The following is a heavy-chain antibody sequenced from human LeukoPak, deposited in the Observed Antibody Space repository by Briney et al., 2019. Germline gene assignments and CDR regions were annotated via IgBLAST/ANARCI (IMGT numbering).Heavy chain of an antibody. CDR2: NNAYNGDT. CDR1: NYTFTSYG. CDR3: ARDGSGVWFDY. V-gene: IGHV1-18*01. Sequence: ASVKVSCKASNYTFTSYGISWVRQAPGQGLEWMAWNNAYNGDTNYAQKLQGRVTLTTDTSTSTAYMELRSLRSDDTAVYYCARDGSGVWFDYWGQGTLVTVSS. J-gene: IGHJ4*02. D-gene: IGHD3-10*01.